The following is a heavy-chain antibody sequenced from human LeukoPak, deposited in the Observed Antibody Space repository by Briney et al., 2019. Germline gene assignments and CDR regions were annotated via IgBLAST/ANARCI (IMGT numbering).Heavy chain of an antibody. J-gene: IGHJ4*02. D-gene: IGHD1-26*01. Sequence: GGSLRLSCAASGSTFDDYGMSGVRQAPGKGLEWVSGINWNGGSTGYADSVKGRFTISRDNAKNSLYLQMNSLRAEDTALYYCARDSGSYGRRGGFDYWGQGTLVTVSS. CDR3: ARDSGSYGRRGGFDY. CDR1: GSTFDDYG. CDR2: INWNGGST. V-gene: IGHV3-20*04.